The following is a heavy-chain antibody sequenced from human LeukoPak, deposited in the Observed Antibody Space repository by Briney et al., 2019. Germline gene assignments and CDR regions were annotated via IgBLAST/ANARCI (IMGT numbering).Heavy chain of an antibody. CDR1: GGSISSYY. CDR3: ASSLMVRGVILSYYFDY. J-gene: IGHJ4*02. V-gene: IGHV4-59*01. D-gene: IGHD3-10*01. Sequence: SETLSLTCTVSGGSISSYYWSWIRQPPGKGLEWIGYIYYSGSTNYNPSLKSRVTISVDTSKNQFSLKLSSVTAADRAVYYCASSLMVRGVILSYYFDYWGQGTLVTVSS. CDR2: IYYSGST.